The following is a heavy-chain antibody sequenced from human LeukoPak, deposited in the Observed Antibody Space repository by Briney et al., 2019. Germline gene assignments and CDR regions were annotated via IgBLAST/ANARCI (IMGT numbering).Heavy chain of an antibody. J-gene: IGHJ4*02. CDR2: IYYRGST. CDR1: GGSISSYY. V-gene: IGHV4-59*01. D-gene: IGHD3-3*01. Sequence: SETLSLTCTVSGGSISSYYWSWIRQPPGKGLEWIGYIYYRGSTNYNPSLKSRVTISVDTSKNQFSLKLSSVTAADTAVYYCARLREIPVFGVVTKSTSYFDYWGQGTLVTVSS. CDR3: ARLREIPVFGVVTKSTSYFDY.